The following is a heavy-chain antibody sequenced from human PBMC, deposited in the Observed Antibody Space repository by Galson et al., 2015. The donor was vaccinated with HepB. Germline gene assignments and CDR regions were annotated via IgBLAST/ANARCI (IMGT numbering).Heavy chain of an antibody. V-gene: IGHV3-23*01. D-gene: IGHD6-13*01. Sequence: SLRLSCAASGFTFSSYAMSWVRQAPGKGLEWVSAISGSGGSTYYADSVKGRFTISRDNSKNTLYLQMNSLRAEDTAVYYCANINNGALIAAAGVFDYWGQGTLVTVSS. J-gene: IGHJ4*02. CDR3: ANINNGALIAAAGVFDY. CDR1: GFTFSSYA. CDR2: ISGSGGST.